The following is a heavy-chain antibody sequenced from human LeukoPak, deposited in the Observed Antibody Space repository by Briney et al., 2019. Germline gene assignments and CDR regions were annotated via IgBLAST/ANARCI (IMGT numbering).Heavy chain of an antibody. CDR1: GGSISSSSYY. V-gene: IGHV4-39*01. CDR2: IYYSGSI. CDR3: ARIPTVTFFDY. D-gene: IGHD4-17*01. J-gene: IGHJ4*02. Sequence: SETLSLTCTVSGGSISSSSYYWGWIRQPPGKGLEWIGSIYYSGSIYYNPSLKSRVTISVDTSKNQFSLKLSSVTAADTAVYYCARIPTVTFFDYWGQGTLVTVSS.